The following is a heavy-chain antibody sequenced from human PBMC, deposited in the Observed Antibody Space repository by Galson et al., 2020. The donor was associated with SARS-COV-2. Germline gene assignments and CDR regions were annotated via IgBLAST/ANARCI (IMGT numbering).Heavy chain of an antibody. D-gene: IGHD2-2*01. CDR1: GYTFTSYG. V-gene: IGHV1-18*01. CDR2: ISAYNGNT. Sequence: ASVNVSCKASGYTFTSYGISWVRQATGQGLEWMGWISAYNGNTNYAQKLQGRVTMTTDTSTSTAYMELRSLRSDDTAVYYCARAIVVVPAATTNYYYYYGMEVWGRGSTVTVSS. J-gene: IGHJ6*02. CDR3: ARAIVVVPAATTNYYYYYGMEV.